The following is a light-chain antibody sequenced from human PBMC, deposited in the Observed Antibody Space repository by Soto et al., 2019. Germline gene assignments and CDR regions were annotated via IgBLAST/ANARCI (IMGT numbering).Light chain of an antibody. V-gene: IGLV3-21*04. Sequence: SSELTQPPSVSVAPGKTARITCGGNNIGSKSVHWYQQKPGQAPVLVIYYDSDRPSGIPERFSGSNSGNTATLTISRVEAVDDADYYCQVWDSSSEPVVFGGGTKLTVL. CDR2: YDS. CDR1: NIGSKS. CDR3: QVWDSSSEPVV. J-gene: IGLJ2*01.